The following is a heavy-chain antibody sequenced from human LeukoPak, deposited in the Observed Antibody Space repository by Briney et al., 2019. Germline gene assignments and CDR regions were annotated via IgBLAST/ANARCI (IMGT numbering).Heavy chain of an antibody. CDR3: ARVSEDYSSGWYEEYFQY. CDR1: GFTFSRYG. D-gene: IGHD6-19*01. V-gene: IGHV3-33*01. J-gene: IGHJ1*01. Sequence: GGSLRLSCAASGFTFSRYGMHWVRQAPGKGLEWVAVIWYDGSKKNYADSVKGRFTISRDNSKNTLNLQMTSLRAEDTAVYYCARVSEDYSSGWYEEYFQYWGQGTLVTVSS. CDR2: IWYDGSKK.